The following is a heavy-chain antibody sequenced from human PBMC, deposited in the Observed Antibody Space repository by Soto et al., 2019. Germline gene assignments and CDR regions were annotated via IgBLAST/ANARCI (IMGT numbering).Heavy chain of an antibody. CDR2: INHSGST. Sequence: SKALSLTCAVYGGSFSGYYWSWIRHPPGKGLEWIGEINHSGSTNYNPSLKSRVTISVDTSKNQFSLKLSSVTAADTAVYYCARHFHYYDSSVYDYWGQGTLVT. V-gene: IGHV4-34*01. CDR1: GGSFSGYY. CDR3: ARHFHYYDSSVYDY. J-gene: IGHJ4*02. D-gene: IGHD3-22*01.